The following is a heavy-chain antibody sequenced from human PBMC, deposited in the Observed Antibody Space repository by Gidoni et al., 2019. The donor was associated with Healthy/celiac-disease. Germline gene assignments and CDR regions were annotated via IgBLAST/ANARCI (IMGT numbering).Heavy chain of an antibody. CDR1: GGSFSGYY. CDR2: INHSGST. V-gene: IGHV4-34*01. J-gene: IGHJ6*03. CDR3: ARGVYCSSTSCYYYYMDV. D-gene: IGHD2-2*01. Sequence: QMHLQQWGAGLLKPSATLSLTCAVSGGSFSGYYCSWVRQPPGKGLEWIGEINHSGSTNYTPPLKSGVIISVDTTKNQFSRKLCAVTAEHTAVYYCARGVYCSSTSCYYYYMDVWGKGTTVTVSS.